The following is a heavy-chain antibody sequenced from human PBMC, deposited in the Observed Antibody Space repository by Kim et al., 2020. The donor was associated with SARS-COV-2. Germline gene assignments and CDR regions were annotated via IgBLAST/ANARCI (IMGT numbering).Heavy chain of an antibody. CDR3: ARDHASEPHDYSNYGPRY. D-gene: IGHD4-4*01. J-gene: IGHJ4*02. CDR2: INTNTGNP. Sequence: ASVKVSCKASGYTFTSYAMNWVRQAPGQGLEWMGWINTNTGNPTYAQGFTGRFVFSLDTSVSTAYLQISSLKAEDTAVYYCARDHASEPHDYSNYGPRYGGQGTLVTVSS. V-gene: IGHV7-4-1*02. CDR1: GYTFTSYA.